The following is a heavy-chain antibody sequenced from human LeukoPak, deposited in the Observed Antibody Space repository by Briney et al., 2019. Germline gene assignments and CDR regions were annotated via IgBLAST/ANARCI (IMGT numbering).Heavy chain of an antibody. Sequence: GGSLRLSCAASGFTFSSYGMHWVRQAPGKGLEWVAVISYDGSNKYYADSVKGRFTVSRDNSKNTLYLQMNSLRAEDTAVYYCARETGDWYFDLWGRGTLVTVSS. D-gene: IGHD1-14*01. CDR2: ISYDGSNK. CDR1: GFTFSSYG. V-gene: IGHV3-30*03. J-gene: IGHJ2*01. CDR3: ARETGDWYFDL.